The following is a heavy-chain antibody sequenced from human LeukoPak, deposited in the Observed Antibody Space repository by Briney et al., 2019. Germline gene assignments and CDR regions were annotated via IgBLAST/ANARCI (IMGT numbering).Heavy chain of an antibody. CDR2: IGTAGDT. CDR1: GFTFSSYD. J-gene: IGHJ3*02. CDR3: ARANGDYEDAFDI. Sequence: GGSLRLSCAASGFTFSSYDMHWVRQATGKGLEWVPGIGTAGDTYYPGSVKGRFTISRENAKNFLYLQMNSLSAGDAAVYYCARANGDYEDAFDIWGQGTMVTVSS. V-gene: IGHV3-13*01. D-gene: IGHD4-17*01.